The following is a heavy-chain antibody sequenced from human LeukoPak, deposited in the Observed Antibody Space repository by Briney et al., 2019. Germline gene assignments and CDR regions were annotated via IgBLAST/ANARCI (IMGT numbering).Heavy chain of an antibody. CDR3: AREIGSGSHDAFDI. CDR1: GGTFSSYA. J-gene: IGHJ3*02. V-gene: IGHV1-69*13. Sequence: GASVKVSCKASGGTFSSYAISWVRQAPGQGLEWMGGIIPILGTANYAQKFQGRVTITADESTSTAYMELSSLRSEDTAVYYCAREIGSGSHDAFDIWGQGTMVTVSS. D-gene: IGHD3-10*01. CDR2: IIPILGTA.